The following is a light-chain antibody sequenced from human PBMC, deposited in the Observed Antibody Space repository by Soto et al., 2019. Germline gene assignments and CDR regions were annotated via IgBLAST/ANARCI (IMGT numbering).Light chain of an antibody. CDR2: EVS. CDR3: SSYISSSPPHLV. CDR1: SSDVGGYNY. J-gene: IGLJ2*01. Sequence: QSALTQPASVSGSPGQSITISCSGTSSDVGGYNYVSWYQQHPRKAPKLMIYEVSNRPSGVSNRFSGSKSGNTASLTISGLQAEDEADYYCSSYISSSPPHLVFGGGTKVPVL. V-gene: IGLV2-14*01.